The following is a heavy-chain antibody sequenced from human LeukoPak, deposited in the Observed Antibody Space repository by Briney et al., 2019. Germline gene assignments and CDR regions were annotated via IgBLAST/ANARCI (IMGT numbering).Heavy chain of an antibody. V-gene: IGHV4-59*01. J-gene: IGHJ2*01. D-gene: IGHD6-13*01. CDR3: ARRAADNWYFDL. Sequence: KPSETLSLTCTVSGGSISSYYWSWIRQPPGKGLERTGYIYYSGSTNYNPSLKSRVTISVDTSKNQFSLKLSSVTAADTAVYYCARRAADNWYFDLWGRGTLVTVSS. CDR1: GGSISSYY. CDR2: IYYSGST.